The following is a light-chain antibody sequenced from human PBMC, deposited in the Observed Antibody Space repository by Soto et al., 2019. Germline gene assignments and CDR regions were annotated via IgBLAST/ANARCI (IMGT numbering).Light chain of an antibody. J-gene: IGKJ3*01. Sequence: EIVLTQSPGTLSLSPGERATLSCRASQSVSSNYLAWYKQKPGQAPRLLIYGATNRATGIPDRFSGSVSGADFTLTIIRLEHEDFAVYYCHQYGRSPIFSFGPGNKVDI. V-gene: IGKV3-20*01. CDR1: QSVSSNY. CDR3: HQYGRSPIFS. CDR2: GAT.